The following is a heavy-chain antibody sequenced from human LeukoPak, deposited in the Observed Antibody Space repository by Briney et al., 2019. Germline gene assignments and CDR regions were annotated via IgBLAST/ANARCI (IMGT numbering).Heavy chain of an antibody. V-gene: IGHV1-24*01. CDR3: ATVPRIWSGYYTSEYFQH. Sequence: GASVKVSCKVSGYTLTELSMHWVRQAPGKGLEWMGGFDPEDGETIYAQKFQGRVIMTEDTSTDTAYMELSSLRSEDTAVYYCATVPRIWSGYYTSEYFQHWGQGTLVTVSS. D-gene: IGHD3-3*01. CDR1: GYTLTELS. CDR2: FDPEDGET. J-gene: IGHJ1*01.